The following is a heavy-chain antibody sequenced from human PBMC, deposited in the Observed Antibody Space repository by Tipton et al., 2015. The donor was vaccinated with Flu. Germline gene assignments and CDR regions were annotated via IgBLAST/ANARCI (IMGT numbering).Heavy chain of an antibody. CDR3: ASFISEYNWNYGEGLDY. D-gene: IGHD1-7*01. Sequence: TLSLTCAVSGGSFSGYFWNWIRQPPGKGLEWIGSIYHSGSTYYNPSLKSRVTISVDTSKNQFSLKLSSVTAADTAVYYCASFISEYNWNYGEGLDYWGQGTLVTVSS. V-gene: IGHV4-38-2*01. CDR1: GGSFSGYF. CDR2: IYHSGST. J-gene: IGHJ4*02.